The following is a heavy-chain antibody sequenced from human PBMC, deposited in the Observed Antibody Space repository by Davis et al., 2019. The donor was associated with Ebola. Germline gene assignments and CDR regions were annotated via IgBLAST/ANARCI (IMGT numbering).Heavy chain of an antibody. CDR1: GDVFSNFV. CDR3: VLLYFGETH. Sequence: SVKVSCKASGDVFSNFVFSWVRQTPGQGLEWMGGTIPVHDTAKYSQKFQGRISITADRSTSSVYLEMGNLRSEDTAIYHCVLLYFGETHWGQGTRLTVSS. J-gene: IGHJ4*02. D-gene: IGHD3-10*01. CDR2: TIPVHDTA. V-gene: IGHV1-69*10.